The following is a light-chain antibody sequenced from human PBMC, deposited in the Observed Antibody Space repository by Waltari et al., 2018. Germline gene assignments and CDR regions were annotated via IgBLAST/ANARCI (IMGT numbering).Light chain of an antibody. Sequence: QSALTHPPSASGSPGQSVTISYTGPSRNVCGHIFLSWYQQHPGTVPKLMIHEVSKRPSGVPDRFSGSKSGDTASLTVSGLQAEDEADYYCTSYAGSNILVFGGGTKLTVL. CDR1: SRNVCGHIF. CDR3: TSYAGSNILV. CDR2: EVS. J-gene: IGLJ2*01. V-gene: IGLV2-8*01.